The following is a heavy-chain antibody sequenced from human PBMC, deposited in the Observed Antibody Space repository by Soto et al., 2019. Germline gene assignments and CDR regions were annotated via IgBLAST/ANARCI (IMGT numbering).Heavy chain of an antibody. Sequence: GASVKVSCKASGYTFTGYYMHWVRQAPGQGLEWMGWIDPNSGGTNYAQKFQGWVTMTRDTSISTAYMELSSLKFEDTAVYYCATSVGIAPTGEDGMDVWGQGTSVTVSS. D-gene: IGHD2-8*02. CDR3: ATSVGIAPTGEDGMDV. V-gene: IGHV1-2*04. J-gene: IGHJ6*02. CDR1: GYTFTGYY. CDR2: IDPNSGGT.